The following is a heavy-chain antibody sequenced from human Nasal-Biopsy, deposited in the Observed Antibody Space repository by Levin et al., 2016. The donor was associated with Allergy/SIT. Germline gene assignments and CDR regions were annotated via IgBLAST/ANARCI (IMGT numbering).Heavy chain of an antibody. CDR2: IYYSGTT. Sequence: SETLSLTCTVSGGSVYSAKYFWSWIRQPPGKGLEWIGYIYYSGTTKHNPYLKSRVTMSLDTSKNHFSMQLRSVTAADKAVYYCARDLGVDASTWYSWGQGTLVTVSS. J-gene: IGHJ4*02. CDR3: ARDLGVDASTWYS. CDR1: GGSVYSAKYF. V-gene: IGHV4-61*03. D-gene: IGHD6-13*01.